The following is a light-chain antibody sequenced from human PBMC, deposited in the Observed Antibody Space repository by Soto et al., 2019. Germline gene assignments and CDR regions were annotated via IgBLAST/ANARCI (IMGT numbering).Light chain of an antibody. CDR1: QSISSY. J-gene: IGKJ1*01. CDR2: AAS. V-gene: IGKV1-39*01. Sequence: DIQMTQSPSSLSASVGDRVTITCRASQSISSYLNWYQQKPGKAPNLLIYAASSLQSGVPSRSSGSGSGTDFTLTISSLQHEDFATYYCQQSYSTPRTFGQGTKADIK. CDR3: QQSYSTPRT.